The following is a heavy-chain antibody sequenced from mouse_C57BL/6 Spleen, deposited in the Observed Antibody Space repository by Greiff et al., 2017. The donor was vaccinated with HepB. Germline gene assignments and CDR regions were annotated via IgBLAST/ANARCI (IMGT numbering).Heavy chain of an antibody. Sequence: QVQLQQPGAELVKPGASVKMSCKASGYTFTSYWITWVKQRPGPGLEWIGDIYPGSGSTNYNEKFKSKATLTVDTSSSTAYMQLSSLTSEDSAVYYCARDHDGSSYYAMDYWGQGTSVTVSS. CDR2: IYPGSGST. J-gene: IGHJ4*01. CDR3: ARDHDGSSYYAMDY. D-gene: IGHD1-1*01. CDR1: GYTFTSYW. V-gene: IGHV1-55*01.